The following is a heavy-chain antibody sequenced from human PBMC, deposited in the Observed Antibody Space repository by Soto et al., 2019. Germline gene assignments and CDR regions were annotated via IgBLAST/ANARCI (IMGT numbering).Heavy chain of an antibody. CDR1: GFAFSSYG. Sequence: QAQLVESGGGVVQPRRSLRLSCAASGFAFSSYGMHWVRQAPGTGLEWVAVISYDGSLQHYADSVKGRFTISRDNAKNMVLLQMSSLRAEDTAVYYCVSDRGYGHASVPYSWGQGTLVSFSS. CDR2: ISYDGSLQ. V-gene: IGHV3-30*03. D-gene: IGHD5-18*01. CDR3: VSDRGYGHASVPYS. J-gene: IGHJ4*02.